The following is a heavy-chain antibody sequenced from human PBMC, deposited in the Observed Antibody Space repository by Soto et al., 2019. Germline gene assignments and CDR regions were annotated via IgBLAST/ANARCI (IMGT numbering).Heavy chain of an antibody. J-gene: IGHJ4*02. CDR1: GFTLSNAW. CDR2: IKRETDGGTT. V-gene: IGHV3-15*01. D-gene: IGHD2-15*01. Sequence: ESGGGLVKPGGSLKLSCTASGFTLSNAWVSWVRQAPGKGLEWVGHIKRETDGGTTDYAAPVKGRFSISRDDSKDTLYLQMNSLTTEDTAVYYCTPYGSVWSYDYWGQGTLVTVSS. CDR3: TPYGSVWSYDY.